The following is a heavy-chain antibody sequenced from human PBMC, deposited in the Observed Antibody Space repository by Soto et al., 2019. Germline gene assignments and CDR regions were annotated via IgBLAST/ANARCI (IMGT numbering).Heavy chain of an antibody. V-gene: IGHV4-39*01. CDR2: IYYGGST. CDR3: ARLRRGVYYFDY. Sequence: SETLSLTCTVSGDSISSSNYYWGWIRQPPGKGLEWIGNIYYGGSTYYNPSLKSRVTISVDTSKNQFSLNLSSVTAADTAVYYCARLRRGVYYFDYWGQGTLVTAPQ. CDR1: GDSISSSNYY. J-gene: IGHJ4*02. D-gene: IGHD3-10*01.